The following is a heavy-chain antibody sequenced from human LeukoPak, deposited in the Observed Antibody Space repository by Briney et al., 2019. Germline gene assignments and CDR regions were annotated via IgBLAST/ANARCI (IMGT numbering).Heavy chain of an antibody. CDR1: GFTVSSNY. V-gene: IGHV3-48*01. Sequence: GGSLRLSCAASGFTVSSNYMSWVRQAPGKGLEWVSYISSCSSTIYYADSVKGRFTISRDNAKNSLYLQMNSLRAEDTAVYYCAREPYSYGFDYWGQGTLVTVSS. CDR2: ISSCSSTI. CDR3: AREPYSYGFDY. J-gene: IGHJ4*01. D-gene: IGHD5-18*01.